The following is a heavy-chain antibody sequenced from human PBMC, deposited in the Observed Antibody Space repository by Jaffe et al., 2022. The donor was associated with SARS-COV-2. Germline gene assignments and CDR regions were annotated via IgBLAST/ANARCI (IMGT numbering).Heavy chain of an antibody. J-gene: IGHJ4*02. Sequence: QVQLVESGGGLVKPGGSLRLSCAASGFTFSDYYMSWIRQAPGKGLEWVSYISNIGNTMYYADSVKGRFTISRDNAKKLLYLQMNSLRADDTAVYYCGTSIYSSGYYGGNWGQGTLVTVSS. CDR2: ISNIGNTM. D-gene: IGHD3-22*01. CDR1: GFTFSDYY. CDR3: GTSIYSSGYYGGN. V-gene: IGHV3-11*01.